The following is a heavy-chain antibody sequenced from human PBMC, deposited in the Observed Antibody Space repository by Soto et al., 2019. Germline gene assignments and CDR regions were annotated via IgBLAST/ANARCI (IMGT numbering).Heavy chain of an antibody. V-gene: IGHV4-34*01. CDR2: INDAGSA. CDR1: GGSFSGHY. Sequence: SETLSLTCAVYGGSFSGHYWSWVRQPPGRGLEWIGDINDAGSANRNPSLKSRVTISVDTSKNQFSLKLNPVTAADTAVYYCARGIATIPALQGDAPGNSYFDSWGLGTLVTVSS. CDR3: ARGIATIPALQGDAPGNSYFDS. J-gene: IGHJ4*02. D-gene: IGHD2-21*01.